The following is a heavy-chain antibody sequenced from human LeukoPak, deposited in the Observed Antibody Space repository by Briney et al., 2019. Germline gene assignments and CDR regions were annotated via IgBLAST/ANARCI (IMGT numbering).Heavy chain of an antibody. CDR3: ARTRKYCSSTSCYTAWILLRGYFDY. D-gene: IGHD2-2*02. Sequence: SETLSLTCAVYGGSFSGYYWSWIRQPPGKGLEWIGEINHSGSTNYNPSLKSRVTISVDTSKNQFSLKLSSVTAADTAVYYCARTRKYCSSTSCYTAWILLRGYFDYWGQGTLVTVSS. J-gene: IGHJ4*02. CDR1: GGSFSGYY. V-gene: IGHV4-34*01. CDR2: INHSGST.